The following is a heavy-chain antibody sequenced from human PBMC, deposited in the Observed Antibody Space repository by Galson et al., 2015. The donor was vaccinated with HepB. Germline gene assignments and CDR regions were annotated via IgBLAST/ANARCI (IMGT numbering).Heavy chain of an antibody. CDR1: GGTFSSYA. J-gene: IGHJ4*02. Sequence: SVKVSCKASGGTFSSYAISWVRQAPGQGLEWMGRIIPILGIANYAQKFQGRVTITADKSTSTAYMELSSLRSEDTAVYYCARVRETLQEGPFDYWGQGTLVTVSS. CDR3: ARVRETLQEGPFDY. V-gene: IGHV1-69*04. D-gene: IGHD1-26*01. CDR2: IIPILGIA.